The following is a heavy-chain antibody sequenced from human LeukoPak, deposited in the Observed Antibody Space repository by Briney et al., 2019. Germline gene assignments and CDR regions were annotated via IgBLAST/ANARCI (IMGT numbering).Heavy chain of an antibody. J-gene: IGHJ4*02. V-gene: IGHV4-59*08. D-gene: IGHD4-17*01. CDR2: IYNSGST. Sequence: SETLSLTCTVSGDSISYYYWSWIRQPPGKGLEWIGYIYNSGSTNYNPSLKSRVTISVDTSKNQFSLKLSSVTAADTAVYYCARQGPGNDYGDYVVDYWGQGTLVTVSS. CDR1: GDSISYYY. CDR3: ARQGPGNDYGDYVVDY.